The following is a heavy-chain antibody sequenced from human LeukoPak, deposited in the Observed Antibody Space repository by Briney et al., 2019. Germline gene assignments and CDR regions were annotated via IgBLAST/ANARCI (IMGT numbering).Heavy chain of an antibody. J-gene: IGHJ4*02. CDR3: ARDRNTVRGSYFDY. Sequence: SETLSLTCTVSGGSISSYYWSWIRQPAGKGLEWIGRIYTSGSTNYNPSLKSRVTMSVDTSKNQFSLKLSSVTAADTAVYYCARDRNTVRGSYFDYWGQGTLVTVSS. D-gene: IGHD4-17*01. CDR2: IYTSGST. V-gene: IGHV4-4*07. CDR1: GGSISSYY.